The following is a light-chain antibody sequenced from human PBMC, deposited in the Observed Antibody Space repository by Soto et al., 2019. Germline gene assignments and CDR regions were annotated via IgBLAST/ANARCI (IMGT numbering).Light chain of an antibody. CDR2: KAT. CDR1: QSIGSW. J-gene: IGKJ2*01. V-gene: IGKV1-5*03. Sequence: DIQMTQSPSTLSASVGDGVTITCRASQSIGSWLAWYQQKPGKAPKLLIYKATNLQSGVPSRFSGSGSGTDFSLTISSLQPVDSATYFCQHYHDFRYTFGPGTKLEI. CDR3: QHYHDFRYT.